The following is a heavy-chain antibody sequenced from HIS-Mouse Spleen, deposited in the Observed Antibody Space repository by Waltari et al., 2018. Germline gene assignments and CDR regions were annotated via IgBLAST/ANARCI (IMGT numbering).Heavy chain of an antibody. CDR2: INPNSGGT. Sequence: QVQLVQSGAEVKKPGASVKVSCKASGYTFTGYYMHWVRQATGHGLERMGWINPNSGGTNDAQKFQGRVTMTRDTSISTAYMERSRLRSDDTAVYYCARGGNWDDAFDIWGQGTMVTVSS. CDR3: ARGGNWDDAFDI. D-gene: IGHD7-27*01. CDR1: GYTFTGYY. V-gene: IGHV1-2*02. J-gene: IGHJ3*02.